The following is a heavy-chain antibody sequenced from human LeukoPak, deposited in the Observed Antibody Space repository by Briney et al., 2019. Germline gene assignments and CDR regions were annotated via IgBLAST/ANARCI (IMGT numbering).Heavy chain of an antibody. V-gene: IGHV4-38-2*02. D-gene: IGHD3-10*01. CDR1: GYSITSGYN. J-gene: IGHJ6*03. CDR3: ARESSGTYYNPLDYMDV. Sequence: PSETLSLTCTVSGYSITSGYNWAWIRQPPGKVLEWIGSIYHSGSAYYNPSLKSRVTISVDTSKNQFSLNLSSVTAADTAVYYCARESSGTYYNPLDYMDVWGKGTTVTVSS. CDR2: IYHSGSA.